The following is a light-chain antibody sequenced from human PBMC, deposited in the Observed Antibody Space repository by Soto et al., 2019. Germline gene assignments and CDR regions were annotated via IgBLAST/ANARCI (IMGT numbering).Light chain of an antibody. J-gene: IGKJ1*01. V-gene: IGKV2-30*01. Sequence: DVVKTQSPLSLPVTLGQPASINCRSSRSLVYSDGNTSLNWFQQRPGESPRRLIFELSNRDSGVPDRFCGSASGTDFTLKISRVEAEDVGVYYCMQGTHWPYTFGQGPKVETK. CDR1: RSLVYSDGNTS. CDR2: ELS. CDR3: MQGTHWPYT.